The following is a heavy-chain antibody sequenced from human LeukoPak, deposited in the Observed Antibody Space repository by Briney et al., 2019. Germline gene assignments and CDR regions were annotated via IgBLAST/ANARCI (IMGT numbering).Heavy chain of an antibody. CDR1: GYTFTGYY. J-gene: IGHJ3*02. CDR3: ARVVIWGADAFDI. V-gene: IGHV1-2*06. D-gene: IGHD3-16*01. CDR2: INPNSGGT. Sequence: ASVKVSCKASGYTFTGYYMHWVRQAPGQGLEWMGRINPNSGGTNYAQKFQGRVTMTRDTSISTAYMELSRLRSDDTAVHYCARVVIWGADAFDIWGQGTMVTVSS.